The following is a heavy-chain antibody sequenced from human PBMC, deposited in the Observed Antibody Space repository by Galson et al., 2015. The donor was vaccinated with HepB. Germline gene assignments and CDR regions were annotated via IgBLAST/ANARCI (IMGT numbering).Heavy chain of an antibody. V-gene: IGHV1-2*06. J-gene: IGHJ3*02. D-gene: IGHD3-22*01. CDR1: GYTFTGYY. CDR2: INPNSGGT. Sequence: SVKVSCKASGYTFTGYYMHWVRQAPGQGLEWMGRINPNSGGTNYAQKFQGRVTMTRDTSISTAYMELSRLRSDDTAVYYCARSGYYDSSGYYPTWGAFDIWGQGTMVTVSS. CDR3: ARSGYYDSSGYYPTWGAFDI.